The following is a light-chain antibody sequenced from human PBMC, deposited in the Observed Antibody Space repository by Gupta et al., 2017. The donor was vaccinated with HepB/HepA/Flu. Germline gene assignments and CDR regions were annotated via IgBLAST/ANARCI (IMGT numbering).Light chain of an antibody. V-gene: IGKV1-12*01. Sequence: DIQLTQSPSSVSASVGDRVTISCRASQGISNWLAWDQQKPWKAPKLLIYGASTLQSGVPLRFSGSGSGTHFTLTINSLQTEEFATYYCQHTNSCRGITFGPWTKVDVK. CDR2: GAS. J-gene: IGKJ3*01. CDR3: QHTNSCRGIT. CDR1: QGISNW.